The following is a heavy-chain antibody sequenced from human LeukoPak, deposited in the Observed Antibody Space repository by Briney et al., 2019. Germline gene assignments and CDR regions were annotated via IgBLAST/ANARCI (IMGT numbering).Heavy chain of an antibody. V-gene: IGHV3-74*01. Sequence: PGGSLRLSCAASGFTFSSYWMHWVRQAPGKGLVWVSRINSDGSSTTYADSVKGRFTISRDNAKNTLYLQMNSLRDEDTAVYYCVRRYCSGGSCYGAFDYWGQGTLVTVSS. CDR2: INSDGSST. CDR3: VRRYCSGGSCYGAFDY. J-gene: IGHJ4*02. CDR1: GFTFSSYW. D-gene: IGHD2-15*01.